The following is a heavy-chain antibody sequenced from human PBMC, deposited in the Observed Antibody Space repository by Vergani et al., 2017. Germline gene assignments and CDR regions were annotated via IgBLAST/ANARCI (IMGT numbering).Heavy chain of an antibody. J-gene: IGHJ4*02. CDR2: IIPILGIA. CDR1: GGTFSSYT. D-gene: IGHD3-22*01. CDR3: ARDHYHSSGYYY. Sequence: QVQLVQSGAEVKKPGSSVKVSCKASGGTFSSYTISWVRQAPGQGLEWMGRIIPILGIANYAQKFQGRVTITADKSTSTAYMELSSLRSEDTAVYYCARDHYHSSGYYYWGQGTLVTVSS. V-gene: IGHV1-69*08.